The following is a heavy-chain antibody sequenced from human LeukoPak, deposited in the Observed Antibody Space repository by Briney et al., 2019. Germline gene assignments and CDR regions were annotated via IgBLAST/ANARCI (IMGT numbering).Heavy chain of an antibody. CDR1: GYTFTSYY. V-gene: IGHV1-46*01. D-gene: IGHD2-2*01. CDR2: INPSGGST. J-gene: IGHJ5*02. CDR3: ARDPCSSTSCRGPPWFDP. Sequence: GASVKVSCKASGYTFTSYYMHWVRQAPGQGLEWMGIINPSGGSTSYAQKFQGRVTMTRDTSTSTVYMELSSLRSEDTAVYYCARDPCSSTSCRGPPWFDPWDQGTLVTVSS.